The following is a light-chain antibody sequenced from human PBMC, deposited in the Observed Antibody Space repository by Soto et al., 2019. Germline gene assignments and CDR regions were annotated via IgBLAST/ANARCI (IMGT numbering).Light chain of an antibody. V-gene: IGKV4-1*01. CDR1: QNLLFSSNNKNS. CDR3: QQYHTTPNT. CDR2: WAS. J-gene: IGKJ2*01. Sequence: DVVMTQSPDSLAVSLGERAAINCKSSQNLLFSSNNKNSLAWYQQKPGQPPKLLIYWASTRESGAPDRFSGSGSGRDFTLTLRSLQSEDVAVYYCQQYHTTPNTFGQGTKVEIK.